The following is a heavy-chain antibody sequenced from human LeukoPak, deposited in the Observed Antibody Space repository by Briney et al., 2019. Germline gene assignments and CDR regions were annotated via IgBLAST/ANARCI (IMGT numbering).Heavy chain of an antibody. V-gene: IGHV4-59*08. D-gene: IGHD5-12*01. CDR3: AGRQIGYAGYDFYYFDP. CDR2: IYFSGRT. CDR1: GGSISNYY. Sequence: PSETLSLTCAVSGGSISNYYWNWIRQPPGKGLEWIGFIYFSGRTNYSPSLKSRISMSVDTSKNQFSLKLNSVTAADTAMYYCAGRQIGYAGYDFYYFDPWGQGTLVTVSP. J-gene: IGHJ5*02.